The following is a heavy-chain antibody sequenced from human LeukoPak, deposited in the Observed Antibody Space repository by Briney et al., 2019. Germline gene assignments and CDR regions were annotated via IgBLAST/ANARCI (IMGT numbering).Heavy chain of an antibody. J-gene: IGHJ4*02. Sequence: KPGGSLRLSCAASGFTFSNAWMSWVRQAPGKGLEWVGRIKSKTDGGTTDYAAPVKGRFTISRDDSKNTLYLQTNSLKTEDTAVYYCTTDASAAGYYFDYWGQGTLVTVSS. V-gene: IGHV3-15*01. CDR1: GFTFSNAW. CDR2: IKSKTDGGTT. D-gene: IGHD6-13*01. CDR3: TTDASAAGYYFDY.